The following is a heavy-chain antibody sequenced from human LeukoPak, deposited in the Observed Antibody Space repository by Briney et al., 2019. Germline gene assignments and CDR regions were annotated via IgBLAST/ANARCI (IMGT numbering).Heavy chain of an antibody. CDR1: GGSFSGYY. J-gene: IGHJ4*02. CDR2: FNHSGGT. D-gene: IGHD6-13*01. V-gene: IGHV4-34*01. Sequence: PSETLSLTCAVYGGSFSGYYWSWIRQPPGKGLEWIGKFNHSGGTNYNPSLKSRVTISVDTSKNQFSLKLSSVTAADTAVYYCARGEFLAADWGQGTLVTVSS. CDR3: ARGEFLAAD.